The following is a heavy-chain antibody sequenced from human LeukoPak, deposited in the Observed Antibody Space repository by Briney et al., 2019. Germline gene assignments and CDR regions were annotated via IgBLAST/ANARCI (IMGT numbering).Heavy chain of an antibody. CDR2: IYTSGST. CDR3: ARGWGPPHYYYMDV. J-gene: IGHJ6*03. D-gene: IGHD1-26*01. V-gene: IGHV4-4*09. Sequence: SETLSLTCTVSGGSISSYYWSWIRQPPGKGLEWIGYIYTSGSTNYNPSHKSRVTISVDTSKNQFSLKLSSVTAADTAVYYCARGWGPPHYYYMDVWGKGTTVTVSS. CDR1: GGSISSYY.